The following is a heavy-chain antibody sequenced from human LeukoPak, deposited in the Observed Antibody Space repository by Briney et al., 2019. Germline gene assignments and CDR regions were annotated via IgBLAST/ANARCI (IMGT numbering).Heavy chain of an antibody. D-gene: IGHD3-10*01. CDR1: GCTSSSYC. CDR2: ISEDGSKK. J-gene: IGHJ4*02. V-gene: IGHV3-7*01. CDR3: ARDLAGHYYGTGSSFDY. Sequence: GGLRLSSAASGCTSSSYCMSWVRRAPAEGLEGVVNISEDGSKKYYVATVKGQLTISRDNAKNSLFLKMGSLRAEDSAVYYCARDLAGHYYGTGSSFDYWGQGTLVTVSS.